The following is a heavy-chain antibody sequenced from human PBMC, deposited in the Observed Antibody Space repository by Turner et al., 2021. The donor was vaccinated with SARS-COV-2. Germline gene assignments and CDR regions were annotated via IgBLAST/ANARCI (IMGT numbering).Heavy chain of an antibody. CDR1: GFTFSCYA. V-gene: IGHV3-30-3*01. CDR2: RSYEGSSE. J-gene: IGHJ4*02. Sequence: VQLVESGGGVVQPGWLLSPSCAASGFTFSCYAVHWVRQAPVKGQGWVAVRSYEGSSEYNPYAEKGKCTISRDNDKNTLFLQIKSLRAGDAAVYYCSRESGGCTISLDYWGQGTLVTVSS. CDR3: SRESGGCTISLDY. D-gene: IGHD6-19*01.